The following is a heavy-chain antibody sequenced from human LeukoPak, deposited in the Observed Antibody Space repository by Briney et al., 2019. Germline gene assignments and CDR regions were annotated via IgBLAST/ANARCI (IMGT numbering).Heavy chain of an antibody. CDR1: GITVTNNY. J-gene: IGHJ4*02. CDR3: AHGDYPLTY. D-gene: IGHD4-17*01. CDR2: IYANGDT. Sequence: GGSLRLSCAASGITVTNNYWHWLRQAPGEGLEWVSIIYANGDTLYAASVRGRFTFSRDNSKNTFYLQMNSLRAEDTAIYYCAHGDYPLTYWGQGTLVTVSS. V-gene: IGHV3-66*01.